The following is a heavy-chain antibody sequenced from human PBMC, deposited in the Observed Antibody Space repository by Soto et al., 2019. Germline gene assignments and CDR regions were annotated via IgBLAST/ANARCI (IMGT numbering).Heavy chain of an antibody. D-gene: IGHD4-17*01. CDR2: IIPIFGTA. CDR3: ARSPKLVFYGDSTLGYYYGMDV. V-gene: IGHV1-69*13. CDR1: GGTFSSYA. Sequence: SVKVSCKASGGTFSSYAISWVRQAPGQGLEWMGGIIPIFGTANYAQKFQGRVTITADESTSTAYMELSSLRSEDTAVYYCARSPKLVFYGDSTLGYYYGMDVWGQGTTVTVSS. J-gene: IGHJ6*02.